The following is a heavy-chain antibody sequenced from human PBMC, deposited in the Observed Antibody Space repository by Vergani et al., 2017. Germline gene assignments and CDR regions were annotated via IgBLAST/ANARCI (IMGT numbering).Heavy chain of an antibody. CDR2: IDEYGNRA. CDR1: GFSFNTYR. Sequence: EVQLVESGGGSVQSGGSLRLSFVASGFSFNTYRMNWVRQVPGKGLLWVARIDEYGNRATYGKYETGRFPISRDNAKNMVFLQMNNLRADDAGVYYCVRTEYVTGIAYTTRFDSWGQGALVTVSS. CDR3: VRTEYVTGIAYTTRFDS. V-gene: IGHV3-74*03. J-gene: IGHJ5*01. D-gene: IGHD2-8*02.